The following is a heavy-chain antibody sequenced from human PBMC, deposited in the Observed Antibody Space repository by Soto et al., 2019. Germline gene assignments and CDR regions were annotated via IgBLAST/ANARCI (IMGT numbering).Heavy chain of an antibody. Sequence: PGGSLRLSCAASGFTFSDYWMYWVRQIPGKGLVWVAHINTDGSKTEYADSVTGRFTISRDNAKNSLYLQMNSLRAEDTALYYCAKDIRRYSSSPTAHFDYWGQGTLVTVSS. J-gene: IGHJ4*02. CDR2: INTDGSKT. V-gene: IGHV3-74*03. D-gene: IGHD6-6*01. CDR1: GFTFSDYW. CDR3: AKDIRRYSSSPTAHFDY.